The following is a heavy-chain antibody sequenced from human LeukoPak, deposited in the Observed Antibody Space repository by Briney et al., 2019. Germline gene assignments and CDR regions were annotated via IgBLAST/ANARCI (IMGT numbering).Heavy chain of an antibody. CDR1: AFTFSSSN. Sequence: GGSLRLSCAASAFTFSSSNMNWVRQAPGKGLEWVSVIWYGGSNKYYADSVKGRFTISRDNSKNTLYLQMNSLRAEDTAVYYCAKASVPYCSSTICYIDYWGQGTLVTVSS. CDR3: AKASVPYCSSTICYIDY. J-gene: IGHJ4*02. V-gene: IGHV3-30*02. D-gene: IGHD2-2*02. CDR2: IWYGGSNK.